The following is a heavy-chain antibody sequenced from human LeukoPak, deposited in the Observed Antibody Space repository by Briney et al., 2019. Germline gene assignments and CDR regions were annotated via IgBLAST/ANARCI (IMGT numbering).Heavy chain of an antibody. CDR2: ISHSGVT. Sequence: SETLSLTCAVSDGSLSGNFWWSWIRESPEKGLEWIGEISHSGVTNYNPSFKGRVTMSIDTSKNQVSLKLTSVTAADTAVYYCARGHDYIWGMSGYWGQGTLVTVSS. CDR1: DGSLSGNF. V-gene: IGHV4-34*01. CDR3: ARGHDYIWGMSGY. J-gene: IGHJ4*02. D-gene: IGHD3-16*01.